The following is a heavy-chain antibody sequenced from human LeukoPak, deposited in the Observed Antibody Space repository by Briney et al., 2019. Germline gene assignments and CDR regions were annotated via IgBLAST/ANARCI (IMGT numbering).Heavy chain of an antibody. Sequence: PGGSLRLSCAASGFTFSDYYMSWIRQTPGKGLEWVSYISSSGSTIYYADSVKGRFTISRDNAKNSLYLQMNSLRAEDTAVYYCARDSAYCSSTSCSYWGQGTLVTVSS. V-gene: IGHV3-11*01. CDR3: ARDSAYCSSTSCSY. J-gene: IGHJ4*02. CDR1: GFTFSDYY. D-gene: IGHD2-2*01. CDR2: ISSSGSTI.